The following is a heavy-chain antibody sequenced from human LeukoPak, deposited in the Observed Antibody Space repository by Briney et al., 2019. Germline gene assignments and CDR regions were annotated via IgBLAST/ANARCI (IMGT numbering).Heavy chain of an antibody. Sequence: SETLSLTCTVSGGPISTYYWSWIRQSPGKGLESIGYIYNSGSTNYNPSLKSRVTISLDTSKNQFSPRLSSVTAADTAVYYCARHGSGYSFDYWGQGTLVTVSP. CDR3: ARHGSGYSFDY. CDR1: GGPISTYY. CDR2: IYNSGST. V-gene: IGHV4-59*08. D-gene: IGHD5-18*01. J-gene: IGHJ4*02.